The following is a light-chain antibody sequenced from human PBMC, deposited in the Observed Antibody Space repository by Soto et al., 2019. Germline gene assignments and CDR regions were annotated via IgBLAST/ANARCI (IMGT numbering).Light chain of an antibody. CDR2: DVS. CDR1: SSDVGGYNY. CDR3: CSYAGGPYV. Sequence: QSALTQPRPVSGSPGQSVAISCTGSSSDVGGYNYVSWYQQHPGKAPKVMIYDVSKRPSGVPDRFSGSKSGDTASLTITGLQAEDEADYYCCSYAGGPYVFGTGTKVTVL. V-gene: IGLV2-11*01. J-gene: IGLJ1*01.